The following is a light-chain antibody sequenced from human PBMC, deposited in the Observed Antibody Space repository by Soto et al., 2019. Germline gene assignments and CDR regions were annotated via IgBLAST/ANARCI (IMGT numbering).Light chain of an antibody. CDR2: GAS. Sequence: EIVFTQSPGTLSLSPGERATLSCSASQSVSNNYLAWYQQKPGQAPRLLIYGASNRATGIPDRFSGSGSGTDFTLTISRLEPEDFAVYYCQDFDSPQWTFGQGTKVDIK. CDR1: QSVSNNY. V-gene: IGKV3-20*01. CDR3: QDFDSPQWT. J-gene: IGKJ1*01.